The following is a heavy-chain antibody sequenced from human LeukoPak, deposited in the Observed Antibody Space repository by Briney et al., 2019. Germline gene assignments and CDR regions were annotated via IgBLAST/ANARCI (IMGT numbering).Heavy chain of an antibody. CDR3: VKDRDGYSYVIKTYFDS. J-gene: IGHJ4*02. CDR2: ISYDGSNK. CDR1: GFTFSSYG. V-gene: IGHV3-30*18. Sequence: PGRSLRLSCAASGFTFSSYGMHWVRQAPGKGLEWVAVISYDGSNKYYADSVKGRFTISRDNSKNTLYLQMNSLRAEDTAVYYCVKDRDGYSYVIKTYFDSWGQGTLLTVS. D-gene: IGHD5-18*01.